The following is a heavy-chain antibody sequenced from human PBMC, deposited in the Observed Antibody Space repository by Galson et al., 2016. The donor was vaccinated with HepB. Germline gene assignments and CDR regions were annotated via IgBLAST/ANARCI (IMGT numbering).Heavy chain of an antibody. CDR1: GFTFSNYG. J-gene: IGHJ4*02. Sequence: SLRLSCAASGFTFSNYGMHWVRQAPGKGLEWVAADSMDGRRKFYDDSVKGRFTISRDNSNSMLFLQMSSLRADDTAVYYCARRHEYCPPVGCSVDYWGQGTLVSVSS. CDR2: DSMDGRRK. CDR3: ARRHEYCPPVGCSVDY. D-gene: IGHD2/OR15-2a*01. V-gene: IGHV3-30*03.